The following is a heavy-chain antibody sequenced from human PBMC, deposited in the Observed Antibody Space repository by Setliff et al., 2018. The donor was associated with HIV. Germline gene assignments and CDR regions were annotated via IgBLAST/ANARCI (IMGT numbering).Heavy chain of an antibody. Sequence: ASVKVSCKTSGYTFISYGVTWVRQVPGQGLEWVGWISTYNGNTNYAQKFQGRVTMTTDTSTSAAYLELRSLRSDDTAIYHCARVRTYSDFYYPAPIPSYYFDFWGQGTLVTVSS. D-gene: IGHD1-26*01. J-gene: IGHJ4*02. V-gene: IGHV1-18*01. CDR3: ARVRTYSDFYYPAPIPSYYFDF. CDR2: ISTYNGNT. CDR1: GYTFISYG.